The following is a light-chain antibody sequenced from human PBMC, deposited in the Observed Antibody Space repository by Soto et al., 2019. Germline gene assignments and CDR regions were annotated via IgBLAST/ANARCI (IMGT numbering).Light chain of an antibody. Sequence: QSALTQPASVSGSPGQSITISCTGTSSNVGSYILVSWYQQHPGKAPKLMIYEASKRPSGVSNRFSGSKSGNTASLTISGLQAEDDADYYCCSYAGSSTYVFGGGTKLTVL. CDR1: SSNVGSYIL. V-gene: IGLV2-23*01. J-gene: IGLJ2*01. CDR2: EAS. CDR3: CSYAGSSTYV.